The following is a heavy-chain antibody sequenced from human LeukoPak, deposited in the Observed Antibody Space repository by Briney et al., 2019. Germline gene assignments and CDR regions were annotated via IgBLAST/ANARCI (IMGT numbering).Heavy chain of an antibody. V-gene: IGHV3-23*01. Sequence: RSGGSLRLSCTASGFTFSDYWMHWVRQAPGKGLEWVSGISSGGTTHYADSVKGRFTFSRDNSKSTLYLQMNSLRVEDTAVYYCAKELGAAGEPYFDDWGQGTLVTVSS. D-gene: IGHD6-13*01. CDR2: ISSGGTT. CDR1: GFTFSDYW. CDR3: AKELGAAGEPYFDD. J-gene: IGHJ4*02.